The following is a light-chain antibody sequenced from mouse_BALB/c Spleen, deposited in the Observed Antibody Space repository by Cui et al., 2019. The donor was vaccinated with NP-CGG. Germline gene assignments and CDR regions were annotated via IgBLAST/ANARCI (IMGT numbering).Light chain of an antibody. CDR3: ALWYSNHWV. Sequence: QAVWPQESALTTSPGETVTLTCRSSTGAVTTSNYANWVQEKPDHLFTGLIGGTNNRVPGVPARFSGSLIGDKAALTITGAQTEDEAIYFCALWYSNHWVFGGGTKLTVL. CDR2: GTN. CDR1: TGAVTTSNY. J-gene: IGLJ1*01. V-gene: IGLV1*01.